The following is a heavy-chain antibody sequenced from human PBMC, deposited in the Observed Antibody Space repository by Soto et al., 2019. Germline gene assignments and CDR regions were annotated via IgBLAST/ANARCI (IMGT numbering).Heavy chain of an antibody. D-gene: IGHD3-22*01. CDR3: ASLTLYYDSSGYSRDPDYFDY. CDR2: IYYSGNT. J-gene: IGHJ4*02. Sequence: PSETLSLTCTVSGDSVSNGGYYWSWIRQLPGKGLEWIGYIYYSGNTYYNPSLRSRVTISVDTSQNHFSLILSSVTAADTAVYYCASLTLYYDSSGYSRDPDYFDYWGQGTLVT. CDR1: GDSVSNGGYY. V-gene: IGHV4-31*03.